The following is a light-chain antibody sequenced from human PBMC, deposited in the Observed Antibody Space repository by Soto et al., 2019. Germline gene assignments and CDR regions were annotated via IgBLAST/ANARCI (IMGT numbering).Light chain of an antibody. CDR3: ATWDDSLDGHV. V-gene: IGLV1-44*01. J-gene: IGLJ1*01. CDR2: TNN. Sequence: QSVVTQPPSASGTPGQRVTISCSGSSSNIGSKTVNWYQQLPGTAPKLLIYTNNQRPSGVPDRFSGSKSGTSASLAIRGLQSEDEGDYYCATWDDSLDGHVFGTGTKLTVL. CDR1: SSNIGSKT.